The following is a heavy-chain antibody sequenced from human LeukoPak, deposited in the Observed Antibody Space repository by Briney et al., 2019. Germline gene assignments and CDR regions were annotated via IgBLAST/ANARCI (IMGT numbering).Heavy chain of an antibody. D-gene: IGHD4-23*01. V-gene: IGHV3-74*01. J-gene: IGHJ4*02. CDR1: GFTFSSCW. CDR2: IASDGSST. Sequence: GGSLRLSCAASGFTFSSCWMNWVRQAPGKGLVWVSRIASDGSSTTYADSVKGRFSISRDNAKNTLYLQMNSLRVEDTAVYYRARGRPHGNDYWGQGTLVTVSS. CDR3: ARGRPHGNDY.